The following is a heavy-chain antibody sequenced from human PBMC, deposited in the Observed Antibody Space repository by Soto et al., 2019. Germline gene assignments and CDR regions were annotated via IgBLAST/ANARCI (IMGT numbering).Heavy chain of an antibody. CDR2: ISYDGSNK. CDR1: GFTFSSYG. V-gene: IGHV3-30*18. D-gene: IGHD3-3*01. CDR3: AKTFWSGYYQNWFDP. Sequence: PGGSLRLSCAASGFTFSSYGMHWVRQAPGKGLEWVAVISYDGSNKYYADSVKGRFTISRDNSKNTLYLQMNSLRAEDTAVYYCAKTFWSGYYQNWFDPWGQGTLVTVSS. J-gene: IGHJ5*02.